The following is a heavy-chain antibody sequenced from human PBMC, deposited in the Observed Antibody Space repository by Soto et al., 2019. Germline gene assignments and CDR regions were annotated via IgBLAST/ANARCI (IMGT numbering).Heavy chain of an antibody. CDR3: ARDWEFGY. Sequence: ASVKVSCKASGGTFSSYGISWVRQAPGQGLEWMGIINPSGDSTTYAQKFRGRFTMTRDTSTDTLFMELSSLRSEDTAVYYCARDWEFGYWGQGTLVTVSS. D-gene: IGHD3-10*01. CDR1: GGTFSSYG. CDR2: INPSGDST. V-gene: IGHV1-46*01. J-gene: IGHJ4*02.